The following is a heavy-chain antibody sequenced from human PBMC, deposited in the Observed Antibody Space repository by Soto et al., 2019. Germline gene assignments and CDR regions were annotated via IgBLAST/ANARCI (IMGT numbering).Heavy chain of an antibody. J-gene: IGHJ6*02. CDR2: TYYRSKWYN. Sequence: SQTLSLTCAISGDSVSSNSAAWNWIRQSPSRGLEWLGRTYYRSKWYNDYAVSVKSRITINPDTSKNQFSLQLNSVTPEDTAVYYCARDMEGDTTTPDYYDGMDVWGQGTTVTVSS. V-gene: IGHV6-1*01. CDR3: ARDMEGDTTTPDYYDGMDV. CDR1: GDSVSSNSAA. D-gene: IGHD1-1*01.